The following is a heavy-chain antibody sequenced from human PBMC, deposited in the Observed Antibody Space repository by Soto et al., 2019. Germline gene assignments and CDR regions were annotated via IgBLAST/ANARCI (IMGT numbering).Heavy chain of an antibody. CDR3: ARGYYYDSSGYYSNAYYFDY. J-gene: IGHJ4*02. CDR2: IIPIFGTA. Sequence: QVQLVQSGAEVKKPGSSVKVSCTASGGTFSSYAISWVRQAPGQGLEWMGGIIPIFGTANYAQKFQGRVTMTADESTSTAYMELSSLRSEDTAVYYCARGYYYDSSGYYSNAYYFDYWGQGTLVTVSS. CDR1: GGTFSSYA. D-gene: IGHD3-22*01. V-gene: IGHV1-69*01.